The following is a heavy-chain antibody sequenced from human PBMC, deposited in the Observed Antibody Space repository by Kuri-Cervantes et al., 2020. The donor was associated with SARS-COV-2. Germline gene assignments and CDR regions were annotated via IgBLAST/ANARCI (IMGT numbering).Heavy chain of an antibody. CDR1: GGSISSYY. CDR3: ARDRPWQGYFDL. V-gene: IGHV4-59*12. J-gene: IGHJ2*01. CDR2: TYYSGST. Sequence: SETLSLTCTVSGGSISSYYWSWIRQPPGKGLEWIGYTYYSGSTNYNPSLKSRVTISVDTSKNQFSLKLSSVTAADTAVYYCARDRPWQGYFDLWGRGTLVTVSS.